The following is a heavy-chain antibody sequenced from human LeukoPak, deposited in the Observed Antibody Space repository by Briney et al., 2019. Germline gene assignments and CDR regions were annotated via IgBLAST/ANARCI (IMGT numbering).Heavy chain of an antibody. V-gene: IGHV3-53*01. CDR2: IYSGGST. CDR1: GFTVSNNY. J-gene: IGHJ6*02. D-gene: IGHD1-26*01. Sequence: GGSLTLSCAASGFTVSNNYMSWVRHAPGKGLEWVSVIYSGGSTYYADSVQGRFTISRDNSKNTLFLQLNSLRAEDTALYYCARDLHYYMAMDVWGQGTTVTVCS. CDR3: ARDLHYYMAMDV.